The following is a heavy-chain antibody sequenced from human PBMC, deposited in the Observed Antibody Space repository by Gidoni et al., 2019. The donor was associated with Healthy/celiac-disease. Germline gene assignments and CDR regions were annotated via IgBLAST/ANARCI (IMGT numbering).Heavy chain of an antibody. Sequence: QVQLQESGPGLVKPSQTLSLTCTVSGGSISRGGYYWRWIRQHPGTGLEWIGDIYYSGSTYYNPSLKSRVTIAVDTSKNQFSLKLSSVTAADTAVYYCARSIVVVPAATPYPSNNWFDPWGQGTLVTVSS. CDR3: ARSIVVVPAATPYPSNNWFDP. CDR1: GGSISRGGYY. D-gene: IGHD2-2*02. CDR2: IYYSGST. J-gene: IGHJ5*02. V-gene: IGHV4-31*03.